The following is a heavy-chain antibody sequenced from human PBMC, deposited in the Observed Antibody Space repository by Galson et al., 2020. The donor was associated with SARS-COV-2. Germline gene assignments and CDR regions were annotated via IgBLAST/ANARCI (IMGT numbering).Heavy chain of an antibody. D-gene: IGHD1-26*01. CDR3: ARARSGSYSSAFDI. CDR1: GFTFSSYG. Sequence: GGSLRLSCAASGFTFSSYGMHWVRQAPGKGLEWVAVIRYDGSNKYYADSVKGRFTISRDNSKNTLYLQMNSLRAEDTAVYYCARARSGSYSSAFDIWGQGTMVTLSS. V-gene: IGHV3-30*02. J-gene: IGHJ3*02. CDR2: IRYDGSNK.